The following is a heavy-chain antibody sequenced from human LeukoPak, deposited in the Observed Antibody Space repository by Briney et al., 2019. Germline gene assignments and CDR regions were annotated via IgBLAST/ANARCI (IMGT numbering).Heavy chain of an antibody. J-gene: IGHJ6*03. CDR3: ARDSLPRRYFYYYMDV. Sequence: GASVKVSCKTTGYTFVSYGINWVRQAPGRGLEWMGWISPYHGNTNFAQNFQDRLTMTTDTSTSTAYMDLRGLMSDDTAVYYCARDSLPRRYFYYYMDVWGKGTTVIVSS. CDR2: ISPYHGNT. D-gene: IGHD6-25*01. CDR1: GYTFVSYG. V-gene: IGHV1-18*01.